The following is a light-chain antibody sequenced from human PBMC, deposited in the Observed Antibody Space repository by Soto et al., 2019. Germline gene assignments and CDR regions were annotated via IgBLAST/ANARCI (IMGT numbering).Light chain of an antibody. V-gene: IGKV1-39*01. J-gene: IGKJ2*01. CDR2: ATS. CDR3: QQTYTVPYT. Sequence: DIQMTQSPSSLSASVGDRVTITCRASQSIERYLNWYQQKSGKAPKFLMYATSHLQSGVPSMFSGSGSGTEFTLTISGLQPEDFGSYYCQQTYTVPYTFGQGTKLEIE. CDR1: QSIERY.